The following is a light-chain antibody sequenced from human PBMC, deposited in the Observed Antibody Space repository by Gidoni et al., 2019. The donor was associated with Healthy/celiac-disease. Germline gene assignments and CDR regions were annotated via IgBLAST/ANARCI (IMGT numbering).Light chain of an antibody. CDR1: SSDVGSYNL. CDR2: EGS. CDR3: CSYAGTV. J-gene: IGLJ2*01. V-gene: IGLV2-23*01. Sequence: QSALTPPASVSGSPGQSITISCTGTSSDVGSYNLVSWYQQHPGKAPKLMIYEGSKRHSGVSNRFSGSKSGNTASLTISGLQAEDEADYYCCSYAGTVFGGGTKLTVL.